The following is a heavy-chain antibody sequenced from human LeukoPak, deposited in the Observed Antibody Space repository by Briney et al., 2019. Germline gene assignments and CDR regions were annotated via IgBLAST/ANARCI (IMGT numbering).Heavy chain of an antibody. CDR2: ISAYNGNT. D-gene: IGHD3-10*01. V-gene: IGHV1-18*01. CDR3: ARVPGPNYYGSGKGDWFDP. J-gene: IGHJ5*02. CDR1: GYTFTSYG. Sequence: ASVKVSCKDSGYTFTSYGISWVRQAPGQGLEWMGWISAYNGNTNYAQKLQGRVTMTTDTSTSTAYMELRSLRSDDTAVYYCARVPGPNYYGSGKGDWFDPWGQGTLVTVSS.